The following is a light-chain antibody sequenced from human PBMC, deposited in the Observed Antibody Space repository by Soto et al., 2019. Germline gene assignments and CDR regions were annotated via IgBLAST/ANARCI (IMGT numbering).Light chain of an antibody. CDR1: SNDVGAYNY. Sequence: QSALTQPASVSGSPGQSITISCTGTSNDVGAYNYVSWYQQQPGKAPKLIIYEVSHRPSGVSNRFAGSKSGNTASLTISALHVEDEADYYCSSHSSSSPYVVGTGTKVTVL. V-gene: IGLV2-14*01. CDR2: EVS. J-gene: IGLJ1*01. CDR3: SSHSSSSPYV.